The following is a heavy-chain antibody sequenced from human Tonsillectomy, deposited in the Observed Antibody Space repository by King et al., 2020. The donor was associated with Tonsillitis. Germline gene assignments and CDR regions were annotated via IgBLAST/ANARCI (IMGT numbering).Heavy chain of an antibody. CDR3: ARSVSGSFDY. V-gene: IGHV4-39*01. CDR1: GGSISSSDHY. J-gene: IGHJ4*02. D-gene: IGHD1-26*01. CDR2: MYYSGTM. Sequence: QLQESGPGVVKPSETLSLTCTVSGGSISSSDHYWAWILQPPGKGLEWIGYMYYSGTMFYNPSLKSRITISGGTSENRFSLKLSSVTAADTAVYFCARSVSGSFDYWGQGALVTVSS.